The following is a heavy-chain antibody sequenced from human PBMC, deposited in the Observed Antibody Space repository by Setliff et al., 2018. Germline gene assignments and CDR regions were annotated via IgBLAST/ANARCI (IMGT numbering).Heavy chain of an antibody. CDR2: IYPGNADT. Sequence: GESLKIYCKGSGYSFTDYWIAWVRQTPGKGLEWMGTIYPGNADTRYSPSFQGQVTISTDTSINTSFLQWNNLKASDTAVYYCARRVERFFNWFDPWGQGTLVTVSS. V-gene: IGHV5-51*01. D-gene: IGHD3-3*01. J-gene: IGHJ5*02. CDR1: GYSFTDYW. CDR3: ARRVERFFNWFDP.